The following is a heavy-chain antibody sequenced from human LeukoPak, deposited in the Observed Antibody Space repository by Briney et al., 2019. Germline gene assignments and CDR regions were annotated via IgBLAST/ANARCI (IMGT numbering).Heavy chain of an antibody. Sequence: SETLSLTCDVSGYSINFGHLWGWIRQPPGKGLEWIASINHSGRTYYTPSLKSRVTISVDTLKNQFSLKVTSVTAEDTAMYFCARESSAVAHTMMRDWLDPWGQGTLVTVSS. J-gene: IGHJ5*02. CDR3: ARESSAVAHTMMRDWLDP. D-gene: IGHD3-22*01. CDR1: GYSINFGHL. V-gene: IGHV4-38-2*02. CDR2: INHSGRT.